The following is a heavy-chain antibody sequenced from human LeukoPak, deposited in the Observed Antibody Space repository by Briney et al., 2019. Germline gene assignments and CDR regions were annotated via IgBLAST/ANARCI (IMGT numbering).Heavy chain of an antibody. D-gene: IGHD5-18*01. CDR3: ATQNDGDTAMATAAYYYYMDV. J-gene: IGHJ6*03. CDR2: INPSGGST. Sequence: ASVKVSCKASGYTCTSYYMHWVRQAPGQGLEWMGIINPSGGSTSYAQKFQGRVTMTRDMSTSTVYMELSSLRSEDTAVYYCATQNDGDTAMATAAYYYYMDVWGKGTTVTVSS. V-gene: IGHV1-46*01. CDR1: GYTCTSYY.